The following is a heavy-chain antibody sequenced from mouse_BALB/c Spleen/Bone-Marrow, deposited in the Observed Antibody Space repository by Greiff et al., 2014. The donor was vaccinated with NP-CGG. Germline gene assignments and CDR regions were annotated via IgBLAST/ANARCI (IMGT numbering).Heavy chain of an antibody. Sequence: EVKLMESGAELVKPGASVKLSCTASGFNIKDTYMHWVKQRPEQGLEWIGRIDPANGNTKYDPKFQGKATITADTSSNTAYLQLSSLTSEDTAVYYCASYYYGSSGFAYWGRGTLVTVSA. CDR2: IDPANGNT. J-gene: IGHJ3*01. CDR1: GFNIKDTY. CDR3: ASYYYGSSGFAY. D-gene: IGHD1-1*01. V-gene: IGHV14-3*02.